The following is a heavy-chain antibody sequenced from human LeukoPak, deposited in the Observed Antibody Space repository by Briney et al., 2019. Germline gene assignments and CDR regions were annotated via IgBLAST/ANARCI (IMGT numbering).Heavy chain of an antibody. CDR3: ARGVGSSTQADYHYGMDV. D-gene: IGHD3-22*01. V-gene: IGHV4-59*01. J-gene: IGHJ6*02. Sequence: PSETLSLTCNVSGGSIGSYYWSWIRQPPGKGLEWIGDIYYSGSTKYNPSLRSRVTISVDASKSRFSLRLSSVTAADTAMYYCARGVGSSTQADYHYGMDVWGQGTTVTVSS. CDR1: GGSIGSYY. CDR2: IYYSGST.